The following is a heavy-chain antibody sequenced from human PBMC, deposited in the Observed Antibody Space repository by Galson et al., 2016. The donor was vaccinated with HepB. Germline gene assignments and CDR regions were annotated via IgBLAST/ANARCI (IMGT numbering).Heavy chain of an antibody. CDR1: GFSSGAYA. Sequence: SLRLSCAASGFSSGAYAMSWVRQAPGKGLEWVSAITGGGISTYYLDSVKGRFVIARDNSKTTLFLQMNNLRAEDTATYYCAKDLRTWGQGTLVTVSS. D-gene: IGHD1-1*01. CDR2: ITGGGIST. J-gene: IGHJ4*02. V-gene: IGHV3-23*01. CDR3: AKDLRT.